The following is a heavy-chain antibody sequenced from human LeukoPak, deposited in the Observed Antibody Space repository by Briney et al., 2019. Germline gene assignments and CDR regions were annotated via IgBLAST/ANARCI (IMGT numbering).Heavy chain of an antibody. D-gene: IGHD5-24*01. J-gene: IGHJ4*02. CDR1: GYTFTSYD. CDR2: MNPNSGKT. V-gene: IGHV1-8*01. Sequence: ASVKVSCKASGYTFTSYDISWVRQATGQGLEWMGYMNPNSGKTEYAQKFQGRVTMTADTSISTAYMELSSLTSEDTAVYYCARELRRDAYWGQGTLVTVSS. CDR3: ARELRRDAY.